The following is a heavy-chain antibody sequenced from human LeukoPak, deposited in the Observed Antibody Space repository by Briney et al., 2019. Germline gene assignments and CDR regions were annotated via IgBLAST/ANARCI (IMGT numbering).Heavy chain of an antibody. CDR3: AREDPQTTVPEGMDV. CDR2: IYYSGTT. CDR1: GGSISSSSYY. Sequence: KSSETLSLTCTVSGGSISSSSYYWGWIRQSPGKGLEWIGYIYYSGTTNYNPSLKSRVTISVDTSRNQFSLQLRSVTAADTAVYYCAREDPQTTVPEGMDVWGQGTTVIVSS. J-gene: IGHJ6*02. D-gene: IGHD4-17*01. V-gene: IGHV4-61*01.